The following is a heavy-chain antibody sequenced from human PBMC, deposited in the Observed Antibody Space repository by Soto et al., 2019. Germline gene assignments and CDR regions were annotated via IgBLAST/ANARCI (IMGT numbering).Heavy chain of an antibody. CDR2: ISYDGSNK. CDR1: GFTFSSYA. D-gene: IGHD2-15*01. CDR3: ARVSFDCSGGSCYIFDY. Sequence: PGGSLRLSCAASGFTFSSYAMHWVRQAPGKGLEWVAVISYDGSNKYYADSVKGRFTISRDNSKSTVYLQMNSLGVEDTAIYYCARVSFDCSGGSCYIFDYWGQGTRVTVSS. J-gene: IGHJ4*02. V-gene: IGHV3-30-3*01.